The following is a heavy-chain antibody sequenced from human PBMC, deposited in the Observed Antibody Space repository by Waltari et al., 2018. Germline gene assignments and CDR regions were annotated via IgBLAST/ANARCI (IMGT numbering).Heavy chain of an antibody. Sequence: QVQLVQSGSELQQPGASVNLSCKASGYPFSKYAIHWVRQAPGQGLEWMGWINTNTGTPTYSEGFTGRFVFAVDTSVSTATLQIDSLQPEDTAFYYCAKAYSWNDVDWFAPWGQGTLVTVSS. V-gene: IGHV7-4-1*01. CDR2: INTNTGTP. D-gene: IGHD1-1*01. CDR3: AKAYSWNDVDWFAP. J-gene: IGHJ5*02. CDR1: GYPFSKYA.